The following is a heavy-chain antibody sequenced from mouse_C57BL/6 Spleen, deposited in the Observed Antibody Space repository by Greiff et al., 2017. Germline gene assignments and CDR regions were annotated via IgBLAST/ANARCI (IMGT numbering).Heavy chain of an antibody. CDR1: GYSITSGYY. Sequence: ESGPGLVKPSQSLSLPCSVPGYSITSGYYWNWIRQFPGNKLEWLGYISYDGSHNYNPSLKNRISITRDTSKNQFFLKLNSVTTEDTATYYCAIYGNYDYYDYWGQGTTLTVSS. CDR2: ISYDGSH. D-gene: IGHD2-1*01. CDR3: AIYGNYDYYDY. V-gene: IGHV3-6*01. J-gene: IGHJ2*01.